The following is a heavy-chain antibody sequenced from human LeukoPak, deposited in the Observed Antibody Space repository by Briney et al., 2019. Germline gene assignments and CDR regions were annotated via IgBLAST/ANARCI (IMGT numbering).Heavy chain of an antibody. CDR1: GGSISSGSYH. CDR3: ARERDYGDRLFDY. D-gene: IGHD4-17*01. J-gene: IGHJ4*02. CDR2: IYYRGST. V-gene: IGHV4-31*03. Sequence: SQTLSLTCIVSGGSISSGSYHWTWIRQHPGQGLEWIGYIYYRGSTYYNPSLKSRVTISVDTSKNQFSLKLSSVTAADTAVYYCARERDYGDRLFDYWGQGTLVTVSS.